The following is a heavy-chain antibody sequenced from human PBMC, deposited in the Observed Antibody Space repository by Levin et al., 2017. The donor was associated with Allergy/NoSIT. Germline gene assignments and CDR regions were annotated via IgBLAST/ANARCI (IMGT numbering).Heavy chain of an antibody. J-gene: IGHJ4*02. V-gene: IGHV3-15*01. D-gene: IGHD3-10*01. CDR1: GFTFSNAW. Sequence: GGSLRLSCAASGFTFSNAWMSWVRQAPGKGLEWVGRIKSKTDGGTTDYAAPVKGRFTISRDDSKNTLYLQMNSLKTEDTAVYYCTTDVSVVRGVIDWGQGTLVTVSS. CDR2: IKSKTDGGTT. CDR3: TTDVSVVRGVID.